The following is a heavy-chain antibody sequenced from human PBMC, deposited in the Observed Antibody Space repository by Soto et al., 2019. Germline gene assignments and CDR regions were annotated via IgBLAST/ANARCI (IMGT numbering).Heavy chain of an antibody. V-gene: IGHV1-69*12. CDR3: ARVEAVAGIYNYHGLDV. Sequence: QVQLVQYGAEVKKPGSSVKVSCKASGGTFSNYAISWVRQAPGQGLEWMGGIVPIFGTTYYAQKFQGRVTIIADDSMTTAYLELSSLRSEDTAMYYCARVEAVAGIYNYHGLDVWGQGTAVSVSS. CDR1: GGTFSNYA. D-gene: IGHD6-19*01. J-gene: IGHJ6*02. CDR2: IVPIFGTT.